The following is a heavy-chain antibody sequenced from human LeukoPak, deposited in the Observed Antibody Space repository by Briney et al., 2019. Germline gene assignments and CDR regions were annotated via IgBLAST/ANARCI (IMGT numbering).Heavy chain of an antibody. J-gene: IGHJ5*02. D-gene: IGHD6-13*01. V-gene: IGHV4-34*01. CDR2: INHSGST. CDR1: GGSFSGYY. Sequence: SETLSLTCAVYGGSFSGYYWSWIRQPPGKGLEWIGEINHSGSTNYNPSLKSRVTISVDTSKNQISLKLSSVTAADTAVYYCARTLIAAVDPWGQGTLVTVSS. CDR3: ARTLIAAVDP.